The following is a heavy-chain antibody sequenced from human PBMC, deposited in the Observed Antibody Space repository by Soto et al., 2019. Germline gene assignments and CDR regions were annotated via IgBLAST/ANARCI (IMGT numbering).Heavy chain of an antibody. J-gene: IGHJ3*01. Sequence: QVQLVQSGAELKKPGASVKVSCKASGYTFRNYGINWVRQAPGQGLEWMGWISAYNGNTKYAQKFQGRVTMATDTPTSTAYMELRSLKSDDTAVYYWARDGRQFVPNSDNFDGWGQGTTVTVSA. CDR3: ARDGRQFVPNSDNFDG. CDR2: ISAYNGNT. D-gene: IGHD6-6*01. V-gene: IGHV1-18*01. CDR1: GYTFRNYG.